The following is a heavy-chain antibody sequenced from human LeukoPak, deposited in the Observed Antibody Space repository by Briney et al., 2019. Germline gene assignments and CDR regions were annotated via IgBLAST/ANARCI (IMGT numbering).Heavy chain of an antibody. Sequence: SETLSLTCTVSGGSISSYYWSWIRQPPGKGLEWIGYIYYSGSTNYNPSLKSRVTISVDTSKNQFSLKLSSVTAADTAVYYCARANPWIQLPFDYWGQGTLVTVSS. J-gene: IGHJ4*02. CDR3: ARANPWIQLPFDY. CDR2: IYYSGST. V-gene: IGHV4-59*01. CDR1: GGSISSYY. D-gene: IGHD5-18*01.